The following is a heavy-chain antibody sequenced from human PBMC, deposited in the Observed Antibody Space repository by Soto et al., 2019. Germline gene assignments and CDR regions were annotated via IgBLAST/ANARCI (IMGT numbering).Heavy chain of an antibody. D-gene: IGHD4-17*01. J-gene: IGHJ4*02. CDR3: ARVSGGDFSNFDY. CDR2: ISISTGYT. CDR1: GFTFSDYH. Sequence: GGSLRLSCAASGFTFSDYHMSWIRQAPGKGLEWVSYISISTGYTNYADSVKGRFTISRDNTRDSLYLQMNSLRAEDTAVYYCARVSGGDFSNFDYWGRGTLVTVSS. V-gene: IGHV3-11*05.